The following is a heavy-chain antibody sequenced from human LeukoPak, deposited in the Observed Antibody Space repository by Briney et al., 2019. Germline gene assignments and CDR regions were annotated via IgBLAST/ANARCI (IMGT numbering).Heavy chain of an antibody. V-gene: IGHV1-2*02. CDR1: GYTFTGYY. D-gene: IGHD3-9*01. J-gene: IGHJ6*02. CDR3: AILTGSSSGPYYYYYGMDV. Sequence: ASVKVSCKASGYTFTGYYMHWVRQAPGQGLEWMGWINPNSGGTNYAQKFQGRVTMTRDTSISTAYMELSRLRSDDTAVYYCAILTGSSSGPYYYYYGMDVWGQGTTVTVSS. CDR2: INPNSGGT.